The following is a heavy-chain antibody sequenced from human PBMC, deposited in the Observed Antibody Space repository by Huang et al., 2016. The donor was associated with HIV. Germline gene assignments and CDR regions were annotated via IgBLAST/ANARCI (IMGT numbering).Heavy chain of an antibody. V-gene: IGHV4-34*02. J-gene: IGHJ3*01. CDR3: AGGRDTTEMDTVDDALDV. CDR1: GGPFSPHY. D-gene: IGHD1-1*01. CDR2: IKYNGHA. Sequence: QVRLQQWGGGLVRPSETLSRTCAVYGGPFSPHYWSWIRQSPGKDLEWIAEIKYNGHANFNPSLRSRVSISVDTAKNQFSLNVTSVTAADTAIYYCAGGRDTTEMDTVDDALDVWDQGTLVIVSS.